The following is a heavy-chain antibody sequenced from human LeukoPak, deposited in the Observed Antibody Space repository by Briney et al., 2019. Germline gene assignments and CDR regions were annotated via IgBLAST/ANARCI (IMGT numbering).Heavy chain of an antibody. J-gene: IGHJ5*02. V-gene: IGHV4-34*01. CDR1: GGSFSGYY. CDR3: ARVHGIAGGRGWFDP. D-gene: IGHD6-13*01. Sequence: SETLSLTCAVYGGSFSGYYWSWIRQPPGNGLEWNGEINHSGSTNYNPSLKSRVTISVDTSKNQFSLKLSSVSGADTAVYYCARVHGIAGGRGWFDPGGQGTLVTVSS. CDR2: INHSGST.